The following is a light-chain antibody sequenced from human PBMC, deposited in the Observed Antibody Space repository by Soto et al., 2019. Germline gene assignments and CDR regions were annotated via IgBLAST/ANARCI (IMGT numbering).Light chain of an antibody. CDR3: QHYNSYSEA. CDR2: DAS. J-gene: IGKJ1*01. Sequence: DIQMTQSPSTLSASVGDRVTITCRASQSISSWLAWYQQKPGKAPKLLIYDASSLESGVPSRFSGSGSGTEFTLTISSLQPDDSATYYCQHYNSYSEAFGQGTKV. V-gene: IGKV1-5*01. CDR1: QSISSW.